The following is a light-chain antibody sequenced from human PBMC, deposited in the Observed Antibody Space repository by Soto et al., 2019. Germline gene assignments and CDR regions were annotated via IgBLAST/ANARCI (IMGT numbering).Light chain of an antibody. V-gene: IGKV3-20*01. Sequence: IVLPQSPGTLSLSPGERATLSCRASQSVSSSYLAWYQQKPGQAPRLLIYGASSRATGIPDRFSGSGSGTDFTLTISRLEPEDFAVYYCHQYGSSPATFGQGTKVDI. CDR3: HQYGSSPAT. J-gene: IGKJ1*01. CDR1: QSVSSSY. CDR2: GAS.